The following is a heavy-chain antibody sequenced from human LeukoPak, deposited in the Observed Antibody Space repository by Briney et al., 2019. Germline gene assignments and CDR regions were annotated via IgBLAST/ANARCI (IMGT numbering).Heavy chain of an antibody. V-gene: IGHV4-4*07. Sequence: PSETLSLTCTVSGGSISSYYLSWIRQPAGKGLEWIGRIYTSGSTNYNPSLKSRVTMSVDTSKNQSSLKLSSVTAADTAVYYCARRSGYYSSGYFDYWGQGTLVTVSS. D-gene: IGHD3-22*01. CDR2: IYTSGST. CDR1: GGSISSYY. CDR3: ARRSGYYSSGYFDY. J-gene: IGHJ4*02.